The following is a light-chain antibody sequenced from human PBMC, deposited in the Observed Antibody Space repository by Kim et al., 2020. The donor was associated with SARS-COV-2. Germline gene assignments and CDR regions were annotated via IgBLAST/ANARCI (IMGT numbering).Light chain of an antibody. CDR2: GAS. Sequence: EIVMTQSPATLSVSPGERATLSCRASESVSSNLAWHQQKPGQAPRLLIYGASTRATGIPARFSGSGSGTEYTLTISSLQSEDFAVYYCQQYNTWPLTFGGGTMVEI. J-gene: IGKJ4*01. CDR3: QQYNTWPLT. V-gene: IGKV3D-15*01. CDR1: ESVSSN.